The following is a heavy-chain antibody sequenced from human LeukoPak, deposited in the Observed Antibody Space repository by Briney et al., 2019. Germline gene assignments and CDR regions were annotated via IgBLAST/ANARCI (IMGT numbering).Heavy chain of an antibody. CDR3: AKFPALYTSGWLVGGWFDP. J-gene: IGHJ5*02. V-gene: IGHV3-23*01. CDR2: ISSSGDNT. D-gene: IGHD6-19*01. Sequence: GGSLRLSCAASGFTFSSYAMSWVRQAPGKGLEWVSLISSSGDNTKYADSVKGRFTISRDNSRNTLYLQMNSLRAEDTAVYYCAKFPALYTSGWLVGGWFDPWGQGTLVTVSS. CDR1: GFTFSSYA.